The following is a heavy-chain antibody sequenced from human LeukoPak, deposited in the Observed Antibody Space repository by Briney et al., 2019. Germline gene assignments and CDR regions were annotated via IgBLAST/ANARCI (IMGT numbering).Heavy chain of an antibody. Sequence: SETLSLSCNVSGGSISSHYWSWIRQPPGKGLEWIGCIDHTGSTDCSPSLKSRVTMSVDTSKNQVSLKLSYVTAADTAVYFCARQSLVDYSDSRGPFRWFDIWGRGTLVTVS. J-gene: IGHJ5*02. CDR2: IDHTGST. D-gene: IGHD3-16*01. V-gene: IGHV4-59*11. CDR3: ARQSLVDYSDSRGPFRWFDI. CDR1: GGSISSHY.